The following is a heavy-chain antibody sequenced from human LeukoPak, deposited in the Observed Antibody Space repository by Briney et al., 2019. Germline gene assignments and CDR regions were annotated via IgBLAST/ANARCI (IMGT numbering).Heavy chain of an antibody. CDR2: ISYDGSNK. V-gene: IGHV3-30-3*01. Sequence: SGGSLRLSCAASGFTFSSYAMHWVRQAPGKGLEWVAVISYDGSNKYYADSVKGRFTISRDNSKNTLYLQMNSLRAEDTAVYYCARDAKTVLMVRGAALDYWGQGTLVTVSS. J-gene: IGHJ4*02. CDR3: ARDAKTVLMVRGAALDY. CDR1: GFTFSSYA. D-gene: IGHD3-10*01.